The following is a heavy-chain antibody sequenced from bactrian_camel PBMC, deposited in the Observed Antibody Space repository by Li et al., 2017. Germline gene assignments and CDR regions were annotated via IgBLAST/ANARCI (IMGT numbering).Heavy chain of an antibody. D-gene: IGHD5*01. CDR1: GYTSSRNC. V-gene: IGHV3S1*01. Sequence: QLVESGGGSAQAGGSLRLSRAASGYTSSRNCMGWFRQAPGQEREGVAAIYTGTGLTDYADSVKGRFTLSKDTAKNTLFLQMSNLVPEDSAVYFCAADLTWV. CDR2: IYTGTGLT.